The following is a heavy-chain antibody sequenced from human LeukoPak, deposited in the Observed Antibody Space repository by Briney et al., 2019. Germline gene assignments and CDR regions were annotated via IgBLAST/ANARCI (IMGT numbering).Heavy chain of an antibody. J-gene: IGHJ4*02. CDR2: TYHSGST. CDR1: GYSISSGYY. Sequence: SETLSLTRTVSGYSISSGYYWGWIRQPPGKGLEWIGSTYHSGSTNYNPSLKSRVTISVDKSKNQFSLKLSSVTAADTAVYYCARGGGSGYYLVPLGYWGQGTLVTVSS. V-gene: IGHV4-38-2*02. D-gene: IGHD3-22*01. CDR3: ARGGGSGYYLVPLGY.